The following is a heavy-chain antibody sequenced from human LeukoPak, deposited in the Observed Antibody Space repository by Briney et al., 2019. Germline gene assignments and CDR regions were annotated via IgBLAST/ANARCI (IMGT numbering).Heavy chain of an antibody. J-gene: IGHJ4*02. Sequence: GGSLRLSCAASGFTFSIYSMNCGRQAPGKGLEWVSSISSSSSYIYYADSVKGRVTISRDNAKNSLYLQMNSLRAEDTAVYYCARGLMVPAAIDYWGQGTLVTASS. D-gene: IGHD2-2*02. CDR3: ARGLMVPAAIDY. CDR2: ISSSSSYI. CDR1: GFTFSIYS. V-gene: IGHV3-21*01.